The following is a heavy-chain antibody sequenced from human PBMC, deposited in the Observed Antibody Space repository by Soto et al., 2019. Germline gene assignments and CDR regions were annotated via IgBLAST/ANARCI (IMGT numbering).Heavy chain of an antibody. J-gene: IGHJ6*02. V-gene: IGHV4-59*01. CDR2: IYYSGST. Sequence: SETLSLTCTVSGGSISSYYWSWIRQPPGKGLEWIGYIYYSGSTNYNTSLKSRVTISVDTSKNQFSLKLRSVTAADTAVYYCAGGAPPSRRGYSGYDYYYYYGMDVWGQGTTVTVSS. CDR1: GGSISSYY. D-gene: IGHD5-12*01. CDR3: AGGAPPSRRGYSGYDYYYYYGMDV.